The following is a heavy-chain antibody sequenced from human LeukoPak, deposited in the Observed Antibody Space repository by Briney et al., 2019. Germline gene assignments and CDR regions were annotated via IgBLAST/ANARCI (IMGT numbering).Heavy chain of an antibody. D-gene: IGHD5-18*01. J-gene: IGHJ4*02. CDR1: GGSISSGSYY. CDR3: ARDLSYGGPGYFDY. V-gene: IGHV4-61*02. Sequence: SETLSLTCTVSGGSISSGSYYWSWIRQPAGKGLEWIGRIYTSGSTNYNPSLKSRVTISVDTSKNQFSLKLSSVTAADTAVYYCARDLSYGGPGYFDYWGQGTLVTVSS. CDR2: IYTSGST.